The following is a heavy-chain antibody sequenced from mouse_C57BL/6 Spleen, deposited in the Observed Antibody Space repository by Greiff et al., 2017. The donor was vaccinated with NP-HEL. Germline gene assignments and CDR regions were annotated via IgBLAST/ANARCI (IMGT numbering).Heavy chain of an antibody. CDR2: ISDGGSYT. CDR3: ARDSTIYYDYDVSSMDY. CDR1: GFTFSSYA. Sequence: EVQGVESGGGLVKPGGSLKLSCAASGFTFSSYAMSWVRQTPEKRLEWVATISDGGSYTYYPDNVKGRFTISRDNAKNNLYLQMSHLKSEDTAMYYCARDSTIYYDYDVSSMDYWGQGTSVTVSS. V-gene: IGHV5-4*01. J-gene: IGHJ4*01. D-gene: IGHD2-4*01.